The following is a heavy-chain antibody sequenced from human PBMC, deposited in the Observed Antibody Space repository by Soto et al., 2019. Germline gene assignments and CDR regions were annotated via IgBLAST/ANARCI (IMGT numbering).Heavy chain of an antibody. CDR1: GFTFDDYA. V-gene: IGHV3-9*01. CDR3: EKALDYDSSGSPFDP. CDR2: ISWNSGSI. D-gene: IGHD3-22*01. J-gene: IGHJ5*02. Sequence: VQLVESGGGLVQPGRSLRLSCAASGFTFDDYAMHWVRQAPGKGLEWVSGISWNSGSIGYAESVKGRFTISRDNAKNSLYLQMNSLSAQDTALYYCEKALDYDSSGSPFDPWGQGTLVTVSS.